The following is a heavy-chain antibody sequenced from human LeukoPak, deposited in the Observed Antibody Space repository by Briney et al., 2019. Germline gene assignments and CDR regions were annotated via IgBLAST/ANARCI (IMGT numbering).Heavy chain of an antibody. J-gene: IGHJ4*02. Sequence: GGSLRLSCAASGSTFNNFWMYWVRQAPGKGLVWVSRINGDGTSISYADSVKGRFAISRDNAKDALYLQMNSLRAEDTALYFCTRDFRNLGFDYWGQGTLVTVSS. CDR3: TRDFRNLGFDY. CDR2: INGDGTSI. V-gene: IGHV3-74*01. CDR1: GSTFNNFW. D-gene: IGHD1-14*01.